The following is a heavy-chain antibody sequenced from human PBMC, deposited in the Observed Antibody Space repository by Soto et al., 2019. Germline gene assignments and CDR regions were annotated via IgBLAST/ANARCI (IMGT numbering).Heavy chain of an antibody. D-gene: IGHD2-2*01. J-gene: IGHJ6*02. Sequence: PSETLSLTCTVSGGSISSSSYYWGWIRQPPGKGLEWIGSISYSGSTYYNPSLKSRVTMSVDTSKNQFSLKLSSVTAAGTAVYYCARLHGYCISTSCYGYYGMDVWGQGTTVTVSS. CDR1: GGSISSSSYY. CDR3: ARLHGYCISTSCYGYYGMDV. V-gene: IGHV4-39*01. CDR2: ISYSGST.